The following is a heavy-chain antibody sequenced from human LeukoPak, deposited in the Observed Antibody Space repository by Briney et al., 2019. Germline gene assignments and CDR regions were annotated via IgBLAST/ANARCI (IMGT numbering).Heavy chain of an antibody. V-gene: IGHV3-30*02. Sequence: PGGSLRLSCAASGFTFSTFGMHWVRQAPGKGLEWVAFVRYDGSYRSYVDSVKSRFTLSRDNSKNTLYLQMNSLRAEDTAVYYCARSPYYYYGSLVRYYYYMDVWGKGTTVTVSS. CDR2: VRYDGSYR. J-gene: IGHJ6*03. CDR3: ARSPYYYYGSLVRYYYYMDV. CDR1: GFTFSTFG. D-gene: IGHD3-10*01.